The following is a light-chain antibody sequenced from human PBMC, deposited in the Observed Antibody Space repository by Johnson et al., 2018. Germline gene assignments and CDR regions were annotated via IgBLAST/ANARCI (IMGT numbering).Light chain of an antibody. Sequence: QSVFTQPPSVSAAPGQKVTISCSGSSSNIGNNYVSWYQQLPGTAPKLLIYENNKRPSGIPDRFSGSKSGTSATLGITGLQTGDEADYYCGTWDSSLSAGNVFGTGTKGTVL. CDR3: GTWDSSLSAGNV. CDR1: SSNIGNNY. V-gene: IGLV1-51*02. CDR2: ENN. J-gene: IGLJ1*01.